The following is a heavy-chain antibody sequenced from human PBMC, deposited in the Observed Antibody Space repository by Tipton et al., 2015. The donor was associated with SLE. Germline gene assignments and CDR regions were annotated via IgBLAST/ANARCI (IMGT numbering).Heavy chain of an antibody. J-gene: IGHJ4*02. CDR1: VGSISSYY. Sequence: TLSLTCTVSVGSISSYYWSWIRQPPGKGLEWIGYIYYSGSTNYNPSLKSRVTISVDTSKNQFSLKLSSVTAADTAVYYCARALSGYYFDYWGQGTLVTVSP. V-gene: IGHV4-59*01. CDR3: ARALSGYYFDY. CDR2: IYYSGST. D-gene: IGHD3-10*01.